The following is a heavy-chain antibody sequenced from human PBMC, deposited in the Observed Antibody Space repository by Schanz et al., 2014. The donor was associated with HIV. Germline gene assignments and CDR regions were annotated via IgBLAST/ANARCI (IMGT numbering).Heavy chain of an antibody. J-gene: IGHJ5*02. V-gene: IGHV4-31*02. D-gene: IGHD4-17*01. CDR3: ARADFGHDLGFDP. CDR2: IYYSGST. CDR1: GFTFSDYY. Sequence: QVVESGGGLVKPGGSLRLSCAASGFTFSDYYMSWIRQHPGKGLEWIGYIYYSGSTYKNPSLKSRVNISVDTAKNQFSLQLSAVTAADTAVYYCARADFGHDLGFDPWGEGVLVTVTS.